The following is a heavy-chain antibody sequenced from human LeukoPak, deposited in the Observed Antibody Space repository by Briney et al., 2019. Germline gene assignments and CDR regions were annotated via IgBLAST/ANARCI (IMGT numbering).Heavy chain of an antibody. V-gene: IGHV3-74*01. Sequence: GGSLRLSCAASGFPFSTYWMHWVRQPPGKGLMWVSHISPDGSSRSYADSVKGRFIISRDNAKNTLSLQMNSLTAADRAVYYCARDGGLLPDNWGKGTLVTVSS. D-gene: IGHD2-21*02. CDR1: GFPFSTYW. J-gene: IGHJ4*02. CDR3: ARDGGLLPDN. CDR2: ISPDGSSR.